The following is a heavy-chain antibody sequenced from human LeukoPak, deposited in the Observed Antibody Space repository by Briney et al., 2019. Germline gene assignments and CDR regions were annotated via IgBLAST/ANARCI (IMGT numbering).Heavy chain of an antibody. D-gene: IGHD3-22*01. CDR3: ARDPGGYLRADLDH. V-gene: IGHV3-74*01. CDR1: GFTFSSSW. Sequence: GGSLRLSCAASGFTFSSSWMHWVRQAPGKGLVWVSRINSDGSSTSHADSVKGRFAITRDNAKNTLYLQMNSLRAEDTAVYYCARDPGGYLRADLDHWGQGTLVTVSS. J-gene: IGHJ4*02. CDR2: INSDGSST.